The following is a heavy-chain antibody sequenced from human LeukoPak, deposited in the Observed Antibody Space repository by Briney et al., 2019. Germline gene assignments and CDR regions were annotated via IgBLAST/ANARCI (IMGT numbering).Heavy chain of an antibody. Sequence: SLRLSCAVSAFTLTTYAIHWVRQAPGEGLEWVAVMSYDGNNKYYVDSVKGRFTISRDNSKNTLYLQMTSLRPEDTAVYYCAREDGDLTDYWGQGTLVTVSS. V-gene: IGHV3-30-3*01. D-gene: IGHD4-17*01. CDR2: MSYDGNNK. CDR1: AFTLTTYA. J-gene: IGHJ4*02. CDR3: AREDGDLTDY.